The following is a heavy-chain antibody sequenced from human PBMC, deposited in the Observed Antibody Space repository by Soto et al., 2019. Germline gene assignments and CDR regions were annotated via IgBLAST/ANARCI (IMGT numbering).Heavy chain of an antibody. Sequence: QVQLQESGPGLVKPSETLSLTCSVSGGSISNYYWNWIRQPPGKALEWIGYTYYMGRTSYNPSLKSRVTISVDKSRNQFSLKLSSVTAADTAVYYCAREVASPGDWYFDFWGRGTLVTVSS. J-gene: IGHJ2*01. V-gene: IGHV4-59*01. CDR3: AREVASPGDWYFDF. CDR2: TYYMGRT. D-gene: IGHD6-13*01. CDR1: GGSISNYY.